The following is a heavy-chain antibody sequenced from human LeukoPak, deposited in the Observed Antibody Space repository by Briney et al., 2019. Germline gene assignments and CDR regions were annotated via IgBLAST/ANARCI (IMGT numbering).Heavy chain of an antibody. CDR3: ARIPFYYFDY. CDR1: GGSISSYY. J-gene: IGHJ4*02. V-gene: IGHV4-59*12. Sequence: NPSETLSLTCTVSGGSISSYYWSWIRQPPGKGLEWIGYIYYSGSTDYNPSLKSRVTISVDTSKNQFSLKLSSVTAADTAVYYCARIPFYYFDYWGQGTLVTVSS. CDR2: IYYSGST.